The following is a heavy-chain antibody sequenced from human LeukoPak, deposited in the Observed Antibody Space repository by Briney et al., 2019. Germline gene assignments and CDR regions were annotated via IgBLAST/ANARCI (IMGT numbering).Heavy chain of an antibody. J-gene: IGHJ6*03. CDR1: GGTFSSYA. D-gene: IGHD3-10*01. V-gene: IGHV1-69*05. CDR2: IIPIFGTA. Sequence: ALVKVSCKASGGTFSSYAISWVRQAPGQGLEWMGGIIPIFGTANYAQKFQGRVTITTDESTSTAYMELSSLRSEDTAVYYCATYGSGSENYYYYYYMDVWGKGTTVTVSS. CDR3: ATYGSGSENYYYYYYMDV.